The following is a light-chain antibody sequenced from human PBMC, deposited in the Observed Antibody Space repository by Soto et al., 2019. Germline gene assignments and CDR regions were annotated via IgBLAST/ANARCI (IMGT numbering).Light chain of an antibody. Sequence: IQLTQSPSSLSASVGDRVTMTCRASQGVTSHLAWHQQKPGKAPKLLIYEVSTLQSGVPSRFSGSGSGTDFTLTISSLQPEDFATYYCQHLNSYPITFGQGTRLEIK. CDR1: QGVTSH. J-gene: IGKJ5*01. V-gene: IGKV1-9*01. CDR3: QHLNSYPIT. CDR2: EVS.